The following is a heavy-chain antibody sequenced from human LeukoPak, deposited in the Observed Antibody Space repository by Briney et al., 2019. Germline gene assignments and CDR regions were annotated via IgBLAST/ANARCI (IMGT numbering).Heavy chain of an antibody. CDR1: GITFSTFG. V-gene: IGHV3-30*02. J-gene: IGHJ4*02. Sequence: GGSLRLSCAASGITFSTFGMHWVRQAPGKGLEWVAFIRYDGRNEYYADSVKGRFTISRDNSKNTLYVQMTSLRADDTAVYYCANGAMSYSANALHIGDYWGQGTLVTVTS. CDR3: ANGAMSYSANALHIGDY. CDR2: IRYDGRNE. D-gene: IGHD4-11*01.